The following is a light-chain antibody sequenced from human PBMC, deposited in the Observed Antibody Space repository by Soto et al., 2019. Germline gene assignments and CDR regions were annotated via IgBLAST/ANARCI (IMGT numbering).Light chain of an antibody. V-gene: IGLV2-8*01. CDR1: SSDVGGYNY. Sequence: QSALTQPPSASGSPGQSVTISCTGTSSDVGGYNYVSWYQQHPGKAPKLMIYEVSKRPSGVPDRFSGSKSGNTASLTVFGLQAEDESDYYCSSYAGSHTCYVFGTGTKVTDL. CDR2: EVS. J-gene: IGLJ1*01. CDR3: SSYAGSHTCYV.